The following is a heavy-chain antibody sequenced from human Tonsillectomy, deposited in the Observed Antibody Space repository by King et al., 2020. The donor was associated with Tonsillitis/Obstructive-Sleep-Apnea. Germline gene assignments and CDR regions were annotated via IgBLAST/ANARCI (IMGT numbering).Heavy chain of an antibody. Sequence: VQLVESGGGLVQPGGSLRLSCAASGFTFSTYDMHWVRQATGEGLEWVSGLSMTADTYYRDSVKGRFTISRDNAKNSLYLQMTSLRAGDTAVYYCARGTYCNSTTCYDHAFDIWGQGTMVTVSS. CDR1: GFTFSTYD. CDR2: LSMTADT. D-gene: IGHD2-2*01. CDR3: ARGTYCNSTTCYDHAFDI. J-gene: IGHJ3*02. V-gene: IGHV3-13*01.